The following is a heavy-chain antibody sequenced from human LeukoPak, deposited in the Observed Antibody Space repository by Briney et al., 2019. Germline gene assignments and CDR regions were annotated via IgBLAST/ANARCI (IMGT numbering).Heavy chain of an antibody. CDR1: GYTFNNYG. CDR2: ISTYNDNT. D-gene: IGHD1-26*01. Sequence: GASVKVSCKASGYTFNNYGINWVRQAPGQGLEWMGWISTYNDNTNYAQKLQGRVIMTTDTSTSTAYMELRSLTSDDTAVYYCARVVFEVGFQFDFWGQGTLVTVSS. J-gene: IGHJ4*02. CDR3: ARVVFEVGFQFDF. V-gene: IGHV1-18*01.